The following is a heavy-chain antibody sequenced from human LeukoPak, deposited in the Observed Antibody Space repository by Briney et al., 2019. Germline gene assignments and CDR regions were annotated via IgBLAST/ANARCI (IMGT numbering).Heavy chain of an antibody. Sequence: GGSLRLSCVASGFTFSRHWMTWVRQAPGKGLEWLANINPDGGDKFYVDSVKGRFTMSRDNDWNILYLQMDSLRADDTAVYYCARLKGTTSVFDYWGQGTLVTMSS. CDR3: ARLKGTTSVFDY. V-gene: IGHV3-7*03. J-gene: IGHJ4*02. CDR1: GFTFSRHW. CDR2: INPDGGDK. D-gene: IGHD4-17*01.